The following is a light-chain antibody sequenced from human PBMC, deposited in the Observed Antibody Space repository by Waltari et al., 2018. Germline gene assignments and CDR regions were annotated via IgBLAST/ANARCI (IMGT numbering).Light chain of an antibody. CDR3: CSYAGSFPYV. V-gene: IGLV2-11*01. Sequence: QSALTQPRSVSVSPGESVTISCTGTSSDVGGDDYVSWYQQHPGKAPKLMIYGVSNRPSGVPDRFSGSKSGNTASLTISGLQADDEADYYCCSYAGSFPYVFGTGTQVSVL. CDR1: SSDVGGDDY. CDR2: GVS. J-gene: IGLJ1*01.